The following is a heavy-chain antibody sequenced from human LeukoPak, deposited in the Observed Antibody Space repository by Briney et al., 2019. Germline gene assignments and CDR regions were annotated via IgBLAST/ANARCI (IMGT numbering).Heavy chain of an antibody. Sequence: GGSLRLSCAASGFTFSSYAMHWVRQAPGRGLEWVAVISYDGNNKYYADSVKGRFTISRDNSKNTLYLQMNSLRAEDTAVYYCARWDSSGYDDYWGQGTLVTVSS. CDR1: GFTFSSYA. CDR2: ISYDGNNK. D-gene: IGHD3-22*01. V-gene: IGHV3-30-3*01. J-gene: IGHJ4*02. CDR3: ARWDSSGYDDY.